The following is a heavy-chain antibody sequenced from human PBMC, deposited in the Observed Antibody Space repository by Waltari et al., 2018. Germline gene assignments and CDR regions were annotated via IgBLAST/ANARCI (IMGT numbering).Heavy chain of an antibody. V-gene: IGHV3-30*04. Sequence: QVQLVESGGGVVQPGRSLLRSWPAVGCNFRSYAMTWVRQAPGKGLEWVAVISYNERNIYYVDSVKGRFIISRDNSRKMLYLQMNSLRTEDTAVYYCARDYCDRTNCHGMDVWGQGTTVTVSS. CDR3: ARDYCDRTNCHGMDV. D-gene: IGHD3-22*01. CDR1: GCNFRSYA. J-gene: IGHJ6*02. CDR2: ISYNERNI.